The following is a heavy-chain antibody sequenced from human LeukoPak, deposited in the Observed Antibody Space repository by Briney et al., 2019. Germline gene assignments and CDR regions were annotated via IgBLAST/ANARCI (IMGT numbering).Heavy chain of an antibody. Sequence: PGGSLRLSCAASGFTFSSYSMNWVRQAPGKGLEWVSSISSSSSYIYYADSVKGRFTISRDNAKKSLFLQMNSLRAEDTAVYYCARDPISAAETPEYFQYWGQGTLVTVSS. CDR1: GFTFSSYS. V-gene: IGHV3-21*01. D-gene: IGHD6-13*01. CDR3: ARDPISAAETPEYFQY. CDR2: ISSSSSYI. J-gene: IGHJ1*01.